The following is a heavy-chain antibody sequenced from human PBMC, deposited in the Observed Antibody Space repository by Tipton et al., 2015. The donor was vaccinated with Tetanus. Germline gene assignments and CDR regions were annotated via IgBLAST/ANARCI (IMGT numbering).Heavy chain of an antibody. CDR3: ARDRDGGWSFDY. CDR2: IYYSGST. V-gene: IGHV4-59*01. D-gene: IGHD6-19*01. CDR1: GGSISSYY. Sequence: LRLSCTVSGGSISSYYWSWIRQPPGKGLEWIGYIYYSGSTNYNPSLKSRVTISVDTSKNQFSLKLSSVTAADTAVYYCARDRDGGWSFDYWGQGTLVTVSS. J-gene: IGHJ4*02.